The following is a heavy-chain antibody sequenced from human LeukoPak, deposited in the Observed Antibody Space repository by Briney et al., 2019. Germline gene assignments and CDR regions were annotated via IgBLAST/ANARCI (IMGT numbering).Heavy chain of an antibody. CDR2: IYYSGST. CDR1: GGSISSSDYY. D-gene: IGHD3-10*01. J-gene: IGHJ4*02. V-gene: IGHV4-30-4*01. CDR3: ARVTMVRGVIIAYTFDY. Sequence: SETLSLTCTVSGGSISSSDYYWSWIRQPPGKGLEWIGYIYYSGSTYYNPSLKSRVTISVDTSKNQFSLKLSSVTAADTAVYYCARVTMVRGVIIAYTFDYWGQGTLVTVSS.